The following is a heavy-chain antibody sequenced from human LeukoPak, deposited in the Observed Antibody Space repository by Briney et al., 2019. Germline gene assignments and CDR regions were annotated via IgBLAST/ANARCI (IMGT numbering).Heavy chain of an antibody. J-gene: IGHJ3*02. CDR1: GFTFSDYY. CDR2: ISSSGSTI. CDR3: ARDNYGDLDDAFDI. D-gene: IGHD4-17*01. Sequence: GGSLRLSCAASGFTFSDYYMNWIRQAPGKGLEWVSYISSSGSTIYYADSVRGRFTISRDNAKNSLYLQMNSLRAEDTAVYYCARDNYGDLDDAFDIWGQGTMVTVSS. V-gene: IGHV3-11*04.